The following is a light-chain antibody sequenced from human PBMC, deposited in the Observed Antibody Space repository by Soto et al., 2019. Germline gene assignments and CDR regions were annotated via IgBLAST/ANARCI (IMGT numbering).Light chain of an antibody. CDR3: QQYGSSPPYT. CDR2: GSS. Sequence: EVVLTQSPGTLSLSPGERATLSCRASQSVSNNYLAWYQQKPGQAPRLVIFGSSDRATGIPDRVSGSGSGTDFTLTISRLEPEDFAVYYCQQYGSSPPYTFGQGTKLEIK. CDR1: QSVSNNY. J-gene: IGKJ2*01. V-gene: IGKV3-20*01.